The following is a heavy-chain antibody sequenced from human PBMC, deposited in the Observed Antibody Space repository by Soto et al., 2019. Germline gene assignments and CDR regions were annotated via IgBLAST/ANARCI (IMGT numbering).Heavy chain of an antibody. D-gene: IGHD3-22*01. CDR1: GFTFTSYW. CDR3: ARGHYYDSSGCYST. V-gene: IGHV5-51*01. CDR2: IYPGDSDA. Sequence: PGPSVKISSTGSGFTFTSYWNGWVRQMNGKRRGWRGIIYPGDSDARYSPSFQCQFPITAGKSTSTAYLQWSSLKASDTVLYYCARGHYYDSSGCYSTWGQGTVVTVS. J-gene: IGHJ5*02.